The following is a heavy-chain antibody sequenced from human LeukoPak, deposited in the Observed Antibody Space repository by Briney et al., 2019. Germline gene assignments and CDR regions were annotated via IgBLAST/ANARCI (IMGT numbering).Heavy chain of an antibody. Sequence: TSETLSLTCTVSGYSISSGYYWSWIRQPPGKGLEWIGYIYYSGSTNYNPSLKSRVTISVDTSKNQFSLKLSSVTAADTAVYYCARNKGSYAFFDYWGQGTLVTVSS. D-gene: IGHD1-26*01. CDR3: ARNKGSYAFFDY. V-gene: IGHV4-61*01. CDR2: IYYSGST. CDR1: GYSISSGYY. J-gene: IGHJ4*02.